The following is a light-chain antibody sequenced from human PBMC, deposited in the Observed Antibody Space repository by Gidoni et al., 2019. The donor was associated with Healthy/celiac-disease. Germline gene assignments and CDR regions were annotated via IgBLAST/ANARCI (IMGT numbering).Light chain of an antibody. V-gene: IGKV2-28*01. CDR3: MQALQTPVT. CDR1: QSLLHSNGYNY. J-gene: IGKJ2*01. Sequence: DIVMTQSPLSLPVTPGEPASISCTSSQSLLHSNGYNYLDWYLQKPGQSPQLLIYLGSNRASGVPDRFSGSGSGTDFTLKISRVEAEDVGVYYCMQALQTPVTFGPGTKLEIK. CDR2: LGS.